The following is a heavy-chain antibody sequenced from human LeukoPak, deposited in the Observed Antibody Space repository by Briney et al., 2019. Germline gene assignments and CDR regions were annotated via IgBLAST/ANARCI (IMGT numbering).Heavy chain of an antibody. J-gene: IGHJ5*02. CDR1: GGSISSGSYY. V-gene: IGHV4-61*02. CDR3: ARDVDATSGWFDP. Sequence: SETLSLTCNASGGSISSGSYYWSWIRQPAGKGLEWIGRSYTSGSTNYNPSLKSRVTISVDTSKNQFSLKLSSVTAADTAVYYCARDVDATSGWFDPWGQGTLVTVSS. CDR2: SYTSGST. D-gene: IGHD2-15*01.